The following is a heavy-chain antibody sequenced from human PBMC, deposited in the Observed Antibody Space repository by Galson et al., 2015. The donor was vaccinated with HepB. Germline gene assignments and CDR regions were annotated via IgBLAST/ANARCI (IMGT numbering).Heavy chain of an antibody. V-gene: IGHV3-53*01. D-gene: IGHD3-22*01. Sequence: SLRLSCAASGFTVSSNYMSWVRQAPGKGLEWVSVIYSGGSTYYADSVKGRFTISRDNSKNTLYLQMNSLRAEDTAVYYCYSSGYYNTPNYYHYYGMDVWGQGTTVTVSS. CDR3: YSSGYYNTPNYYHYYGMDV. CDR1: GFTVSSNY. CDR2: IYSGGST. J-gene: IGHJ6*02.